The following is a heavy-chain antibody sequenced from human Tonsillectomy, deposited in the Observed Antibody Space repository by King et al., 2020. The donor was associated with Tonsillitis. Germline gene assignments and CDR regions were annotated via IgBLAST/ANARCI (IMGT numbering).Heavy chain of an antibody. V-gene: IGHV4-39*07. CDR3: ASRGVIVVVVAANWYFDL. J-gene: IGHJ2*01. CDR1: GGSISSSSYY. Sequence: LQLQESGPGLVKPSETLSLTCTVSGGSISSSSYYWGWIRQPPGKGLEWIGSIYYSGSTYYNPSLKSRVTISVDTSKNQFSLKLSSVTAADTAVYYCASRGVIVVVVAANWYFDLWGRGTLVTVSS. D-gene: IGHD2-15*01. CDR2: IYYSGST.